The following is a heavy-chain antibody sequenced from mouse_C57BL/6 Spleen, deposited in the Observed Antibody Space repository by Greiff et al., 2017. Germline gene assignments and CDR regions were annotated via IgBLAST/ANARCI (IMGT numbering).Heavy chain of an antibody. CDR2: IYPGDGAT. CDR1: GYAFSSSW. CDR3: AKGGSSLSFAY. D-gene: IGHD1-1*01. V-gene: IGHV1-82*01. Sequence: QVQLQQSGPELVKPGASVKISCKASGYAFSSSWMNWVKQRPGKGLEWIGRIYPGDGATNYNGKFKGKATLTADKSSSTAYMQLRSLTSEDAAVYFCAKGGSSLSFAYWGQGTLVTVSA. J-gene: IGHJ3*01.